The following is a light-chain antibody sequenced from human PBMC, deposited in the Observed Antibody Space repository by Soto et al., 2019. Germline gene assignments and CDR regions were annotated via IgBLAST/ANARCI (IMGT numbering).Light chain of an antibody. CDR3: SSYVSGSTPYV. CDR1: SSDVGGYDY. V-gene: IGLV2-14*01. J-gene: IGLJ1*01. Sequence: QSALTQPASVSGSPGQSVTISCTGASSDVGGYDYVSWYQQHPGKAPKLILYEVNNRPSGVSNHFSGSKSGNTASLTISGLQTEDEADYYCSSYVSGSTPYVFGTGTKVTVL. CDR2: EVN.